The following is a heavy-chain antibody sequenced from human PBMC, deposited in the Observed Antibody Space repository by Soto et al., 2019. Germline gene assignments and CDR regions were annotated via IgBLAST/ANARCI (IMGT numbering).Heavy chain of an antibody. CDR3: ARDHWPSMVRGVIITSDY. D-gene: IGHD3-10*01. V-gene: IGHV3-21*01. Sequence: GGSLRLSCAASGFTFSSYSMNWVRQAPGKGLEWVSSISSSSSYIYYADSVKGRFTISRDNAKNSLYLQMNSLRAEDTAVYYCARDHWPSMVRGVIITSDYWGQGTLVTVSS. J-gene: IGHJ4*02. CDR1: GFTFSSYS. CDR2: ISSSSSYI.